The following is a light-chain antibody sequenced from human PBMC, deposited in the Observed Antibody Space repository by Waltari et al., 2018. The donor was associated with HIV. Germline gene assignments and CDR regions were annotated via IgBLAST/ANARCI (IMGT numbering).Light chain of an antibody. CDR2: ETN. Sequence: QAVVTQEPSLTVSPGGTVTLTCGSSPGAVTSGPYAFWFQQQPDQAPKTLIYETNNKHSWNPARFSVSRLGCKAALTLSGARPEEEADYYFLLSYSETDVRFVGGTKLTV. J-gene: IGLJ2*01. CDR1: PGAVTSGPY. V-gene: IGLV7-46*01. CDR3: LLSYSETDVR.